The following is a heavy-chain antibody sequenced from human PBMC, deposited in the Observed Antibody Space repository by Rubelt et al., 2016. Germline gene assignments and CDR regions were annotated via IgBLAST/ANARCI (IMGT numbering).Heavy chain of an antibody. J-gene: IGHJ4*02. CDR2: IYYSGST. CDR1: GGSISSYY. CDR3: ARVSYDFWSGLRIFDY. V-gene: IGHV4-59*01. D-gene: IGHD3-3*01. Sequence: SLTCTVSGGSISSYYWSWIRQPPGKGLEWIGYIYYSGSTNYNPSLKSRVTISVDTSKNQFSLKLSSVTAADTAVYYCARVSYDFWSGLRIFDYWGQGTLVTVSS.